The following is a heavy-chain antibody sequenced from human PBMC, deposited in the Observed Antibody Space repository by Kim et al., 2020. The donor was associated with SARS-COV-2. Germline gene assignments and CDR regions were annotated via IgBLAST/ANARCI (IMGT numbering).Heavy chain of an antibody. J-gene: IGHJ4*02. V-gene: IGHV3-30*18. D-gene: IGHD3-22*01. Sequence: GGSLRLSCAASGFTFSSYGMHWVRQAPGKGLEWVALISYDGSNKYYADSVKGRFTISRDTSKNTLYLQINSLRAEDTAVYYCAKDLLADYGSSGYYYGFDYWGQGTLVTVSS. CDR3: AKDLLADYGSSGYYYGFDY. CDR2: ISYDGSNK. CDR1: GFTFSSYG.